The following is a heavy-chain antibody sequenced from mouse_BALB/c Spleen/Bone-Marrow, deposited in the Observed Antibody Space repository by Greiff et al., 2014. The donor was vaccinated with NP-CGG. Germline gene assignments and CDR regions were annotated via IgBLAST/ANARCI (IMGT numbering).Heavy chain of an antibody. CDR2: IFPVNADT. D-gene: IGHD1-1*01. CDR3: AIFATGSFAY. V-gene: IGHV1-80*01. CDR1: GYVFTDYW. J-gene: IGHJ3*01. Sequence: VQLQQSGAELVRPGSSVKISCKASGYVFTDYWMNWLRQRPEQGLEWIGQIFPVNADTNYKANFKDKVTLTADKSSTTAYMQLNSLTSEDSAVYFCAIFATGSFAYWGQGTLVTVSA.